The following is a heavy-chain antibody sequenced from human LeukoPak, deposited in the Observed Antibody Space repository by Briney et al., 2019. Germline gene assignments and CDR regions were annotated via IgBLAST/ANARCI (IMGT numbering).Heavy chain of an antibody. CDR1: GFTFSSYS. Sequence: RGSLRLSCAASGFTFSSYSVNWVCQAPGKGLEWVSSISSSSSYIYYADSVKGRFTISRDNAKNSLYLQMNSLRAEDTAVYYCARDLGYSSGPNYWGQGTRVTVSS. D-gene: IGHD6-19*01. V-gene: IGHV3-21*01. CDR2: ISSSSSYI. CDR3: ARDLGYSSGPNY. J-gene: IGHJ4*02.